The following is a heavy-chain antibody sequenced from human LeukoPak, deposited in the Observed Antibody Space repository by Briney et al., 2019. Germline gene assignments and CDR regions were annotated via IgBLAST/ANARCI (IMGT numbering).Heavy chain of an antibody. CDR2: ISGYNGNT. J-gene: IGHJ4*02. V-gene: IGHV1-18*01. D-gene: IGHD4-17*01. CDR3: ARDWWYGDYSIGNN. CDR1: GYTFTTYG. Sequence: ASVKVSCKASGYTFTTYGISWVRQAPGQGLEWMGWISGYNGNTEYAQNFQGRVTVSTDTSTTTAYMELRSLRSDDTAVYYCARDWWYGDYSIGNNWGQGTLVTVSS.